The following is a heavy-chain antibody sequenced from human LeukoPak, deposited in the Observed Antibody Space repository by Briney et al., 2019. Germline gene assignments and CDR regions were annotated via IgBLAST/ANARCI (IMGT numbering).Heavy chain of an antibody. Sequence: PGGSLRLSCAASGFTSSSYGMHWVRQAPGKGLEWVAFIRYDGSNKYYADSVKGRFTISRDNSKNTLYLQMNSLRAEDTAVYYCAKDSITMVRGVIPHFDYWGQGTLVTVSS. CDR1: GFTSSSYG. CDR3: AKDSITMVRGVIPHFDY. J-gene: IGHJ4*02. V-gene: IGHV3-30*02. D-gene: IGHD3-10*01. CDR2: IRYDGSNK.